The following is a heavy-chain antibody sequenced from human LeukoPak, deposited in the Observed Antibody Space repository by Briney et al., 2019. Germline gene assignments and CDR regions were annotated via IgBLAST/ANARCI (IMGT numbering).Heavy chain of an antibody. CDR2: INQDGSDT. CDR1: GFTFSNYW. Sequence: GGSLRLSCAASGFTFSNYWMNWARQAPGKGLEWVAIINQDGSDTNYVDSVKGRFTISRDNAKNSLYLQMNSLRVEDTAVYYCGGIPNWNGLASAFDIWGQGTMVTVSS. CDR3: GGIPNWNGLASAFDI. J-gene: IGHJ3*02. V-gene: IGHV3-7*01. D-gene: IGHD1-1*01.